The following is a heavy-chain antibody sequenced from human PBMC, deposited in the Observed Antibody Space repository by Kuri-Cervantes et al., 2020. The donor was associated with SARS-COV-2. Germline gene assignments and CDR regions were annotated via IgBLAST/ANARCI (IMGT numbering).Heavy chain of an antibody. D-gene: IGHD3-3*01. J-gene: IGHJ6*03. CDR1: GYTFTGYY. CDR2: INPNSGGT. V-gene: IGHV1-2*02. Sequence: ASVKVSCKASGYTFTGYYMHWVRQAPGQGLEWMGWINPNSGGTNYAQKFQGRVTMTRDTSTSTAYMELSRLRSDDTAVYYCARSLVFYGFWSGYHYYMDVWGKGTTVTVSS. CDR3: ARSLVFYGFWSGYHYYMDV.